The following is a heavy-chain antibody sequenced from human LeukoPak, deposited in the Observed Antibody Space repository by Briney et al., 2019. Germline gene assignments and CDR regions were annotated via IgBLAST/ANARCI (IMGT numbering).Heavy chain of an antibody. CDR3: ARRRDSGSLQHFDY. D-gene: IGHD1-26*01. V-gene: IGHV3-11*01. CDR1: GFIFSDYY. J-gene: IGHJ4*02. CDR2: ISSSGSTM. Sequence: GGSLRLSCAASGFIFSDYYMSWIRQAPGKGLEWVSYISSSGSTMYYTDSVKGRFTISRDNAKNSLYLQMNSLRAEDTAVYYCARRRDSGSLQHFDYWGQGTLVTVSS.